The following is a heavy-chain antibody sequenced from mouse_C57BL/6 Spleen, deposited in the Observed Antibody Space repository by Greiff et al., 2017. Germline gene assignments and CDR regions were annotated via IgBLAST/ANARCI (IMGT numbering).Heavy chain of an antibody. Sequence: VQLQQSGPELVKPGASVKISCKASGYSFTDYNMNWVKQSNGKSLEWIGVINPNYGTTSYNQKFKGKATLTVDQSSSTAYMQLNSLTSEDSAVYDCVLFITTVVATRNFDYWGQGTTLTVSS. CDR3: VLFITTVVATRNFDY. J-gene: IGHJ2*01. CDR2: INPNYGTT. CDR1: GYSFTDYN. V-gene: IGHV1-39*01. D-gene: IGHD1-1*01.